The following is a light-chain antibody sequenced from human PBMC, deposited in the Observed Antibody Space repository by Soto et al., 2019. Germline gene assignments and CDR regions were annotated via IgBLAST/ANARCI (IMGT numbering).Light chain of an antibody. J-gene: IGLJ3*02. V-gene: IGLV2-14*01. CDR1: SSDVGDYNF. CDR2: EVS. Sequence: QSALTQPASVSGSPGQSITISCTGTSSDVGDYNFVSWYQQYPGKAPKLMIYEVSNRPSGVSNRFSGSKSGNTASLTISGLQAEDEAYYYCSSYTSSSALGVFGGGTKLTVL. CDR3: SSYTSSSALGV.